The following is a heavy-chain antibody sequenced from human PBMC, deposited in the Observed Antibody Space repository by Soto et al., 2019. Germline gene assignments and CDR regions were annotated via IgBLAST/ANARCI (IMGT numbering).Heavy chain of an antibody. J-gene: IGHJ3*02. V-gene: IGHV4-34*01. Sequence: SETLSLTCVVSGGSFSTYYYSWIRQSPGKGLEWIGEINHNGNNNYSPSLKSRVTMSLDTSKNQFSLKLTSVTAADTAVYYCARGGSNDWQVAFDIWGQGTMVTVSS. D-gene: IGHD3-9*01. CDR2: INHNGNN. CDR1: GGSFSTYY. CDR3: ARGGSNDWQVAFDI.